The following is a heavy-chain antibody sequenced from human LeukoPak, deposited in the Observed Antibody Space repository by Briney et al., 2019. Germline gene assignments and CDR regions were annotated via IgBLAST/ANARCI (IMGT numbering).Heavy chain of an antibody. V-gene: IGHV4-59*01. CDR3: GRGGRGYSYEIDY. D-gene: IGHD5-18*01. J-gene: IGHJ4*02. CDR1: GRSISSYY. Sequence: SETLSLTCTVSGRSISSYYWNWSRQPPGKGLEWIGFIYYNGSTNYNPSLKGRVTISVDTSKNRFSLKLSSVTAADTAVYYCGRGGRGYSYEIDYWGQGTLVTVSS. CDR2: IYYNGST.